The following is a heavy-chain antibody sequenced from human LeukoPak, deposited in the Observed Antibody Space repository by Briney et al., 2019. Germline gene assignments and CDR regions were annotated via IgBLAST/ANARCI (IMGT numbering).Heavy chain of an antibody. CDR2: IYPGDSDT. Sequence: GESLKISCEGSGYNFSNCLIGWVRQMPGKGLEWMGIIYPGDSDTRYGPSFQGQVTISADKSISTAYLQWSSLKASATAMYYCARHGGGGSGGNSGFDYWGQGTLVTVSS. J-gene: IGHJ4*02. CDR3: ARHGGGGSGGNSGFDY. V-gene: IGHV5-51*01. D-gene: IGHD4-23*01. CDR1: GYNFSNCL.